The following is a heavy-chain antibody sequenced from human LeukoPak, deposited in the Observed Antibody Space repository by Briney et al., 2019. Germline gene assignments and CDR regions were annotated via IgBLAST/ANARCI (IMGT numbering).Heavy chain of an antibody. CDR3: ARDSITMIVVVPHAGFDP. V-gene: IGHV4-4*07. J-gene: IGHJ5*02. CDR2: IYTSGST. D-gene: IGHD3-22*01. CDR1: GGSISSYY. Sequence: PSETLSLTCTVSGGSISSYYWSWIRQPAGKGLEWIGHIYTSGSTKYNPSLKGRVTMSVDTSKNQFSLNLSSVTAADTAVYYCARDSITMIVVVPHAGFDPWGQGTLVTVSS.